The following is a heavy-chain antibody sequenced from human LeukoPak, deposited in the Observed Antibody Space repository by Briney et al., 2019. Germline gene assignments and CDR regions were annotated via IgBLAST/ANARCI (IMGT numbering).Heavy chain of an antibody. D-gene: IGHD5-18*01. CDR1: GYTFTGYY. CDR2: INPNSGGT. V-gene: IGHV1-2*02. Sequence: GASVKVSCKASGYTFTGYYMHWVRQAPGQGLEWMGWINPNSGGTNYAQKFQGRVTMTRDTSISTVYMELSRLRSDDTAVYYCATGSGCSYGYYYYWGQGTLVTVSS. J-gene: IGHJ4*02. CDR3: ATGSGCSYGYYYY.